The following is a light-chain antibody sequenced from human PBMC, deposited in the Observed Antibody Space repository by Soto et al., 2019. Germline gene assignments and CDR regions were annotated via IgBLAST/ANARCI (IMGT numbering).Light chain of an antibody. CDR2: DAS. Sequence: EIVLTQSPANLSLSPGERATLSCRASQSVSSYLAWYQQKPGQAPRLLIYDASNSATGIPDRFSGSGSGTDFTLTISSLEPEDVAVYYCQQRSNWPRLTFGGGTKVEIK. CDR3: QQRSNWPRLT. J-gene: IGKJ4*02. V-gene: IGKV3-11*01. CDR1: QSVSSY.